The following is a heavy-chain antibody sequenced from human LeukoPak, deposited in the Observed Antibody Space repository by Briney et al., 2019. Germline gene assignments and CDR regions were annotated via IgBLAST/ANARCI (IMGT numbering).Heavy chain of an antibody. V-gene: IGHV4-59*08. CDR2: IYSSGST. D-gene: IGHD6-13*01. J-gene: IGHJ5*02. CDR1: GGSISNYY. Sequence: SETLSLTCTVPGGSISNYYWSWIRQPPGKGLEWIGYIYSSGSTTYNPSLKSRVTISVDTSKNQFSLRLSSVTAADTAVYYCARYSSSVLATGGTSRWFDPWGQGTLVTVSS. CDR3: ARYSSSVLATGGTSRWFDP.